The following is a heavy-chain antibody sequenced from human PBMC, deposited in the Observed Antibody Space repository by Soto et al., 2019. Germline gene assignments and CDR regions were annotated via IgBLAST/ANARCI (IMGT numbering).Heavy chain of an antibody. Sequence: GGSLRLSCAASGFTFSSYAMSWVRQAPGKGLEWVSAISGSGGSTYYADSVKGRFTISRDNSKNTLYLQMNSLRAEDTAVYYCAKDLAGTTQPRNYYYYMDVWGKGTTVTVSS. D-gene: IGHD1-7*01. CDR3: AKDLAGTTQPRNYYYYMDV. J-gene: IGHJ6*03. CDR1: GFTFSSYA. CDR2: ISGSGGST. V-gene: IGHV3-23*01.